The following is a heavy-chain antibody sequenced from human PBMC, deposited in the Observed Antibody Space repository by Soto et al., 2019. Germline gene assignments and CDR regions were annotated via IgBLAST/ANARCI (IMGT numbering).Heavy chain of an antibody. Sequence: EASVKVSCKASGYTFTSYDINWVRQATGQGLEWMGWMNPNSGNTGYAQKFQGRVTMPRNTSISTAYMELSGLRSEDTAVYYCASGGAAGTSLYYYYGMDVWGQGTTVTVSS. J-gene: IGHJ6*02. V-gene: IGHV1-8*01. CDR1: GYTFTSYD. CDR3: ASGGAAGTSLYYYYGMDV. D-gene: IGHD6-13*01. CDR2: MNPNSGNT.